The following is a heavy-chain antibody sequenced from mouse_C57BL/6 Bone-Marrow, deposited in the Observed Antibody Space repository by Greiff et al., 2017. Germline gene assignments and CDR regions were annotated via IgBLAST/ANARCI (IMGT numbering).Heavy chain of an antibody. CDR2: IDPENGDT. D-gene: IGHD2-2*01. Sequence: VQLQQSGAELVRPGASVKLSCTASGFNIKDDYMHWVKQRPEQGLEWIGWIDPENGDTEYASKFQGKATITADTSSNTAYLQLSSLTSEDTAVYYCTTKGYDGGWYFDVWGTGTTVTGSS. CDR1: GFNIKDDY. J-gene: IGHJ1*03. CDR3: TTKGYDGGWYFDV. V-gene: IGHV14-4*01.